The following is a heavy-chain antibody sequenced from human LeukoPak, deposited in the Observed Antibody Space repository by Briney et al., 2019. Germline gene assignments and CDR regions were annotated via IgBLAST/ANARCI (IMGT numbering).Heavy chain of an antibody. CDR2: ISAYNGNT. D-gene: IGHD1-26*01. V-gene: IGHV1-18*04. CDR1: GYTFTGYY. J-gene: IGHJ6*03. CDR3: ARDHGGATAYYYYYMDV. Sequence: WASVKVSCKASGYTFTGYYMHWVRQAPGQGLEWMGWISAYNGNTNYAQKLQGRVTMTTDTSTSTAYMELRSLRSDDTAVYYCARDHGGATAYYYYYMDVWGKGTTVTVSS.